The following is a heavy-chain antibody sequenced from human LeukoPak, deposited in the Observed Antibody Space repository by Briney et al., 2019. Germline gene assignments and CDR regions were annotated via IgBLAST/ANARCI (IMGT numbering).Heavy chain of an antibody. D-gene: IGHD3-9*01. CDR1: GFTFSSYS. V-gene: IGHV3-21*01. CDR3: ARDHDWDYMDV. Sequence: GGSLRLSCAASGFTFSSYSMNWVRQAPGKGLEWVSFISSSSSYIYYADSVKGRFTISRDNAKSSLYLQMNSLRAEDTAVYYCARDHDWDYMDVWGKGTTVTVSS. J-gene: IGHJ6*03. CDR2: ISSSSSYI.